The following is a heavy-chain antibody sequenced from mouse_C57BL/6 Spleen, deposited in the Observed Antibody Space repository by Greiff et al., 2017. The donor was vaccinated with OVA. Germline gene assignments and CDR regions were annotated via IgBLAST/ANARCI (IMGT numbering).Heavy chain of an antibody. J-gene: IGHJ4*01. CDR1: GYTFTSYW. Sequence: QVQLQQPGAELVRPGSSVKLSCKASGYTFTSYWMHWVKQRPIQGLEWIGNIDPSDSETHYNQKFKDKATLTVDKSSSTAYMQLSSLTSEDSAVYYCARHLATVVANYAMDYWGQGTSVTVSS. V-gene: IGHV1-52*01. CDR3: ARHLATVVANYAMDY. D-gene: IGHD1-1*01. CDR2: IDPSDSET.